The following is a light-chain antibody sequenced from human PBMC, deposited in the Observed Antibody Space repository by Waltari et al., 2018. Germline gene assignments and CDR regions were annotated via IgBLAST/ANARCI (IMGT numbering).Light chain of an antibody. CDR3: ALWDDSLGLWV. Sequence: QSVLTQPPPVSGTPGQRVTISCSGSRNSNTGEKERPWYQQLPGTPPKLLIYRNSQRPSGVPDRFSGSKSGTAASLAISGLRSEDDADYYCALWDDSLGLWVYGGGTTLTVL. V-gene: IGLV1-47*01. CDR2: RNS. CDR1: RNSNTGEKE. J-gene: IGLJ3*02.